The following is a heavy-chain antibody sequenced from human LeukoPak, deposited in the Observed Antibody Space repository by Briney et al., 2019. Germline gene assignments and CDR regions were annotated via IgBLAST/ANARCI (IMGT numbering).Heavy chain of an antibody. J-gene: IGHJ4*02. D-gene: IGHD6-13*01. CDR3: ARVSAAAGTRQFDY. Sequence: PSWTLPLTCAVSGDSLRSRNWWSWVRPPPGKGLEWIGEIYHSGRTNYNASLESRVTISLDKSKDQISLKLTSVTAADTAVYYCARVSAAAGTRQFDYWGQGTLVTVSS. V-gene: IGHV4-4*02. CDR2: IYHSGRT. CDR1: GDSLRSRNW.